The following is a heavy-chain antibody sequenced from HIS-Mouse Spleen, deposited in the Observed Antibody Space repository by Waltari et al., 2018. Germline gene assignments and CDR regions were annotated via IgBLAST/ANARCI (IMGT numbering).Heavy chain of an antibody. V-gene: IGHV3-33*01. J-gene: IGHJ5*02. CDR3: ARDRIAVAATGWFDP. D-gene: IGHD6-19*01. CDR1: GFAFSSYG. CDR2: IWYDGSNK. Sequence: QVQLVESGGGVVQPGRSLRLSCAASGFAFSSYGMHWVRAAQGKGLEWVAVIWYDGSNKYYADSVKGRFTISRDNSKNTLYLQMNSLRAEDTAVYYCARDRIAVAATGWFDPWGQGTLVTVSS.